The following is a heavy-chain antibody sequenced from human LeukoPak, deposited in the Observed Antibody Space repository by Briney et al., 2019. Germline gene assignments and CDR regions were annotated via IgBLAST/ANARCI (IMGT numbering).Heavy chain of an antibody. Sequence: PSETLSLTCTVSGGSISSYYWSWIRQPPGKGLEWIGYIYYSGSTNYNPSLKSRVTISVDTSKNQFSLKLSSVPAADTAVYYCARDYCSGGSCYSYNWFDPWGQGTLVTVSS. CDR1: GGSISSYY. J-gene: IGHJ5*02. CDR3: ARDYCSGGSCYSYNWFDP. V-gene: IGHV4-59*01. CDR2: IYYSGST. D-gene: IGHD2-15*01.